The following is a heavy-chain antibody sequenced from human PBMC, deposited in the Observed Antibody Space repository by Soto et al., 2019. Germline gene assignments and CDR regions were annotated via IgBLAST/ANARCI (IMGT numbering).Heavy chain of an antibody. Sequence: ASVKVSCKASGYTFTGYYMHWVRQAPGQGXEWMGIINPSGGSTSYAQKFQGRVTMTRDTSTSTVYMELSSLRSEDTAVYYCARVLEPYSSSSPQRVYYYYGMDVWGQGTTVTVSS. D-gene: IGHD6-6*01. V-gene: IGHV1-46*01. CDR1: GYTFTGYY. CDR2: INPSGGST. CDR3: ARVLEPYSSSSPQRVYYYYGMDV. J-gene: IGHJ6*02.